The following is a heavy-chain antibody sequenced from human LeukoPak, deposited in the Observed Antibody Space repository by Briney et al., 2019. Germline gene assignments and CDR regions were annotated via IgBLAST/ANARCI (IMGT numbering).Heavy chain of an antibody. Sequence: VGSLRLSCAASGFTFNNYAMNWVRQAPGKGLEWVSVISGSVSPIGVSGGGTYYADSVKGRFTISRDNSKYTLYLQMNSLRADDTALYFCAKTGGYDGVGPHDYWGQGTLVTVSS. D-gene: IGHD5-12*01. V-gene: IGHV3-23*01. CDR2: ISGSVSPIGVSGGGT. CDR1: GFTFNNYA. CDR3: AKTGGYDGVGPHDY. J-gene: IGHJ4*02.